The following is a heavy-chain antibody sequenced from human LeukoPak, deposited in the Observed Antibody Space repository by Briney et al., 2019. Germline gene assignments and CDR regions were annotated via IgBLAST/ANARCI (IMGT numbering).Heavy chain of an antibody. J-gene: IGHJ4*02. Sequence: GGSLRLSCAASGFTFDDYGMHWVRQAPGKGLEWVSGISWNSGSIGYGDSVKGRFTISRDNAKNSLYLQMNSLRAEDTAVYYCARGLGVGATDYWGQGTLVTVSS. CDR3: ARGLGVGATDY. D-gene: IGHD1-26*01. CDR1: GFTFDDYG. V-gene: IGHV3-9*01. CDR2: ISWNSGSI.